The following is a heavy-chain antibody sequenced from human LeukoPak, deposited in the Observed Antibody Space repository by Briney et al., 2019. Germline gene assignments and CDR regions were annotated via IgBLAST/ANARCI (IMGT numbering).Heavy chain of an antibody. D-gene: IGHD2-2*01. J-gene: IGHJ4*02. CDR1: GGSISSTSYY. CDR3: ARSYCSSTSCYASGYFDY. CDR2: IYYSGST. V-gene: IGHV4-39*01. Sequence: SETLSLTCTVSGGSISSTSYYWGWIRQPPGKGLEWIASIYYSGSTYYNPSLKSRVTISVDTSKNQFSLRLNSVTAADTAVYYCARSYCSSTSCYASGYFDYWGQGTLVIVSS.